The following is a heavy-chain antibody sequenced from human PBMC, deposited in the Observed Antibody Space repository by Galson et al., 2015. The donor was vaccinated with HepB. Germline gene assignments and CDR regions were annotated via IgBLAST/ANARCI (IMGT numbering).Heavy chain of an antibody. J-gene: IGHJ4*02. V-gene: IGHV4-39*01. CDR1: GGSISSTSYF. Sequence: TLSLTCAVSGGSISSTSYFWGWVRQSPTRGLEWIGCIYYSGSTFYNPPLKSRVTISVDTSKNQFSLKLTSVTAADTAVYYCARGSEKDYDFWSGFRNWGQGTLVTVSS. CDR3: ARGSEKDYDFWSGFRN. D-gene: IGHD3-3*01. CDR2: IYYSGST.